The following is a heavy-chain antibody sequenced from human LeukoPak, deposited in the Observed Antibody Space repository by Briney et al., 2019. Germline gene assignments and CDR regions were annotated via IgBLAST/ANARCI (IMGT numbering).Heavy chain of an antibody. Sequence: PSETLSLTCTVYGGSFSNYFWSWIRQPPGKGLEWIGEINHSGGTNYNPSLKSRVTISLDTSKHQFSLKLASVTAADTAVYYCARGDSYYFDTSGPVTWGQGTQVTVSS. CDR3: ARGDSYYFDTSGPVT. J-gene: IGHJ5*02. D-gene: IGHD3-22*01. CDR1: GGSFSNYF. V-gene: IGHV4-34*01. CDR2: INHSGGT.